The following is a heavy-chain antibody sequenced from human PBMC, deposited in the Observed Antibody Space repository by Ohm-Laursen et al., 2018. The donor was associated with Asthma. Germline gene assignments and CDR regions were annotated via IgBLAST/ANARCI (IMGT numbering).Heavy chain of an antibody. CDR1: GFTFSSYS. D-gene: IGHD3-3*01. J-gene: IGHJ6*02. CDR2: ISSSGSTI. Sequence: SLRLSCSASGFTFSSYSMNWVRQAPGKGLEWVSYISSSGSTIYYADSVKGRFTISRDNAKNSLYLQMNSLRAEDTAVYYCARDLKAGVATGYYYHGMDVWGQGTTVTVSS. CDR3: ARDLKAGVATGYYYHGMDV. V-gene: IGHV3-48*04.